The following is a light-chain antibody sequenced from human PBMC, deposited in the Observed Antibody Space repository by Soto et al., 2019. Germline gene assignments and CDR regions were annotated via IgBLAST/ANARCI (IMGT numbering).Light chain of an antibody. CDR2: GAS. Sequence: EIVLPQSPAPLSGSPGERGTLSCSASQSVRSSFLAWYQQKPGQAPRLLIYGASTRATGIPARFSGSGSGTEFTLTISSLQSEDFAVYYCQQYNNWPPITFGQGTHWRL. CDR3: QQYNNWPPIT. CDR1: QSVRSSF. J-gene: IGKJ5*01. V-gene: IGKV3-15*01.